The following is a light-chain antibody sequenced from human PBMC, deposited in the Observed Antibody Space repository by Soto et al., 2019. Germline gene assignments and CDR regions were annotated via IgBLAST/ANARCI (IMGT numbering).Light chain of an antibody. CDR2: KAS. Sequence: DIQMTQSPSSLSASVGDRVTITCRASQSISSYLNWYQQKPGKAPKLLIYKASSLESGVPSRFSGSGSGTEFTLTISSLQPDDFATYYCQQYNSYSPRTFGQGTKVDIK. CDR1: QSISSY. J-gene: IGKJ1*01. CDR3: QQYNSYSPRT. V-gene: IGKV1-5*03.